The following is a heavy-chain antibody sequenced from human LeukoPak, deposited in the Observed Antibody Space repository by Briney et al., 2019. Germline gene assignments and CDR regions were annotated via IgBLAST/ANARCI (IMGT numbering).Heavy chain of an antibody. CDR3: ARDARSIAAAGTKGRYFDY. J-gene: IGHJ4*02. CDR2: ISYDGSNK. V-gene: IGHV3-30-3*01. D-gene: IGHD6-13*01. CDR1: GFTFSSYA. Sequence: PGGSLRLSCAASGFTFSSYAMHWVRQAPGKGLEWVAVISYDGSNKYYADSVKGRFTISRDNSKNTLYLQMNSLRAEDTAVYYCARDARSIAAAGTKGRYFDYWGQGTLVSVSS.